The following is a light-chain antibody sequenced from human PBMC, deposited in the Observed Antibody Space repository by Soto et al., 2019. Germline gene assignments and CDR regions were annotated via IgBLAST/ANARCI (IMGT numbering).Light chain of an antibody. Sequence: DIQMTQSPSSLSASVGDRVTMTCRASQTINTYLNWYHQKLGKAPKLLIHAEFTLQIGVPSRFSANGSGTAFTLTISSLQTADVPTYYCQQSYSIPQTFGQATKLQIK. CDR2: AEF. CDR3: QQSYSIPQT. V-gene: IGKV1-39*01. CDR1: QTINTY. J-gene: IGKJ2*01.